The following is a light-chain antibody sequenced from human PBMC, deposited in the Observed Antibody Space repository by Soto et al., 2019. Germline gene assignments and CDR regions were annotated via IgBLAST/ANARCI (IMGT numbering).Light chain of an antibody. CDR1: NSDVGSYNL. V-gene: IGLV2-23*02. CDR3: CSYAGSSTYV. Sequence: QSVLNQPASVSGSPGQPITISCTGTNSDVGSYNLVSWYQQHPGKAPKLMIYEVSTRPSGVSNRFSGSKSGNTASLTISGLQAEDEADYYCCSYAGSSTYVFGTGTKVTVL. J-gene: IGLJ1*01. CDR2: EVS.